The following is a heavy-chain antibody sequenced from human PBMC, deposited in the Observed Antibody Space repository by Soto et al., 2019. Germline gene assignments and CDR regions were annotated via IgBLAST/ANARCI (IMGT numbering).Heavy chain of an antibody. J-gene: IGHJ4*02. CDR3: VKSAKGVCHD. CDR1: GGPISPSPYY. Sequence: SETLSLTCTVFGGPISPSPYYWGWFRQSPGKGLEWIGSMTYGGGTTYYNPSLKSRVTISVDTAQNHFSLRLTSVTAEDTAVYFCVKSAKGVCHDGGQGAVVTVSS. D-gene: IGHD2-8*01. CDR2: MTYGGGTT. V-gene: IGHV4-39*02.